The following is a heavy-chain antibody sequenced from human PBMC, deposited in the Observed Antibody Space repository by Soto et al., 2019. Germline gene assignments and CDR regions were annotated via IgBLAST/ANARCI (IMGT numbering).Heavy chain of an antibody. CDR3: AAGEASSRNLAPYYLDF. J-gene: IGHJ4*02. CDR1: GVSTSTYY. CDR2: IHYSGTT. D-gene: IGHD6-13*01. Sequence: TSETLSLTCSVSGVSTSTYYWTWIRQPPGKGLEWIGYIHYSGTTSFFPSYNPSLRSRVTISEDTSKNQFSLKLLSVTTADTAVYFCAAGEASSRNLAPYYLDFWGQGTLVTVSS. V-gene: IGHV4-59*01.